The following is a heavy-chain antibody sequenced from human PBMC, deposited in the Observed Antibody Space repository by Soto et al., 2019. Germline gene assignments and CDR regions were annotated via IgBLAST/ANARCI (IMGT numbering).Heavy chain of an antibody. J-gene: IGHJ6*02. CDR1: GDSVSSNSAA. V-gene: IGHV6-1*01. CDR3: ARDLNWNDVYYYYGMDV. Sequence: SQTLSLTCAISGDSVSSNSAAWNWIRQSPSRGLEWLGRTYYRSKWYNDYAVSVKSRITINPDTSKNQFSLQLNSVTPEDTAVYYCARDLNWNDVYYYYGMDVWGQGTTVTVSS. CDR2: TYYRSKWYN. D-gene: IGHD1-20*01.